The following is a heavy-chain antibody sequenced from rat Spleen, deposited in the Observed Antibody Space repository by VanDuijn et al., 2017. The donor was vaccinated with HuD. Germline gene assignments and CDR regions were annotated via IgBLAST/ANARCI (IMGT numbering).Heavy chain of an antibody. D-gene: IGHD1-10*01. CDR1: GFTFSDFY. J-gene: IGHJ3*01. V-gene: IGHV5-20*01. CDR2: FSYDGRNT. Sequence: EVQLVESGGGLVQPGRSLKLSCPASGFTFSDFYMAWVRQAPSEGLVWVATFSYDGRNTYYRDSVKGRFTISRDNAKSTLYLQMDSLRSEDTATYYCTTGGIYNHYGFAYWCQGTLVTVSS. CDR3: TTGGIYNHYGFAY.